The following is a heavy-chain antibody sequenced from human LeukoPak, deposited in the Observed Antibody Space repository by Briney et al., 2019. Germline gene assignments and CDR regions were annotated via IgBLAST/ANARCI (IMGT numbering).Heavy chain of an antibody. V-gene: IGHV4-59*08. CDR3: ARADYSYYYYMDV. J-gene: IGHJ6*03. D-gene: IGHD4-11*01. Sequence: PSETLSLTCTVSGGSISSYYWSWIRQPPGKGLEWIGYIYYSGSTNYNPSLKSRVTISVDTSKNQFSLKLSSVTAADTAVYYCARADYSYYYYMDVWGKGTTVTVSS. CDR1: GGSISSYY. CDR2: IYYSGST.